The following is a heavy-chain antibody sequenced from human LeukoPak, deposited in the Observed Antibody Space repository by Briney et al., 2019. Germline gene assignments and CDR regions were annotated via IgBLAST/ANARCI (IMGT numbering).Heavy chain of an antibody. Sequence: PGGSLRLSCAASGFTFDDYTMHWVRQAPGKGLEWVSLINWDGGSTYYADSVKGRFTISRDNSKNSLYLQMNSLRTEDTALYYCAKEGGSSSWSPVSYFDYWGQGTLVTVSS. CDR2: INWDGGST. CDR3: AKEGGSSSWSPVSYFDY. V-gene: IGHV3-43*01. D-gene: IGHD6-13*01. CDR1: GFTFDDYT. J-gene: IGHJ4*02.